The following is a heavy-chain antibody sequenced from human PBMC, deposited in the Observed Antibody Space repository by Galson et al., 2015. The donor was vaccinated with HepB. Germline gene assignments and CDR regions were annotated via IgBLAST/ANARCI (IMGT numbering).Heavy chain of an antibody. J-gene: IGHJ6*02. CDR2: IRYDGSNT. Sequence: SLRLSCAASGFTFSNYGIHWVRPAPGKGLEWVTFIRYDGSNTYYADSVKGRFTVSRDNSKNTLYLQMNSLRAEDTAVYYCAKDELLNPHYYYGMDVWGQGSTVTVSS. CDR3: AKDELLNPHYYYGMDV. CDR1: GFTFSNYG. D-gene: IGHD2-15*01. V-gene: IGHV3-30*02.